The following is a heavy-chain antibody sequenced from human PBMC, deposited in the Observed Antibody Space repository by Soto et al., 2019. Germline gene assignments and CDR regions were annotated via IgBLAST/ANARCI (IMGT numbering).Heavy chain of an antibody. CDR1: GFTFSSYA. CDR3: AKGESNDGDYGFDY. CDR2: ISGSGGST. J-gene: IGHJ4*02. V-gene: IGHV3-23*01. D-gene: IGHD4-17*01. Sequence: EVQLLESGGGLVQPGGSLRLSYAASGFTFSSYAMSWVRQAPGKGLEWVSSISGSGGSTYYADSVKGRFTISRDNSKNTLYLQMNSLRAEDTAVYYCAKGESNDGDYGFDYWGQGTLVTVSS.